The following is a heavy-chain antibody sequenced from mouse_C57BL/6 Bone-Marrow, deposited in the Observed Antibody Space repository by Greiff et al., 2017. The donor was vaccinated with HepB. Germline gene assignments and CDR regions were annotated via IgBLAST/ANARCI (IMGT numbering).Heavy chain of an antibody. Sequence: QVQLKQPGAELVMPGASVKLSCKASGYTFTSYWMHWVKQRPGQGLEWIGEIDPSDSYTNYNQKFKGKSTLTVDKSSSTAYMQLSSLTSEDSAVYYCAREGITTVVAGEYYFDYWGQGTTLTVSS. CDR1: GYTFTSYW. D-gene: IGHD1-1*01. CDR3: AREGITTVVAGEYYFDY. J-gene: IGHJ2*01. CDR2: IDPSDSYT. V-gene: IGHV1-69*01.